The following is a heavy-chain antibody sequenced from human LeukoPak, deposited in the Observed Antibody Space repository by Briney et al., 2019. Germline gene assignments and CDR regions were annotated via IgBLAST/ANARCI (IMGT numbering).Heavy chain of an antibody. CDR1: GFTFSSYS. D-gene: IGHD4-17*01. J-gene: IGHJ4*02. CDR2: ISSRSSYI. CDR3: VRDPTPGDPPHY. Sequence: GGSLRLSCAASGFTFSSYSMNWVRQAPGKGLEWVSSISSRSSYIYYADSVKGRFTISRNNPKNSLYLQINSLRPEDTAVYYCVRDPTPGDPPHYWGQGTLVTVSS. V-gene: IGHV3-21*01.